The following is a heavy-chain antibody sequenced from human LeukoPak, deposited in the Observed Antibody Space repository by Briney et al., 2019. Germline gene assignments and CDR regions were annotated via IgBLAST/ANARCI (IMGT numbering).Heavy chain of an antibody. CDR2: IYYSGST. CDR1: GGSISSSSYY. D-gene: IGHD3-22*01. J-gene: IGHJ5*02. CDR3: ARLYYYDSSGSNWFDP. V-gene: IGHV4-39*07. Sequence: SETLSLTCTVSGGSISSSSYYWGWIRQPPGKGLEWIGSIYYSGSTYYDPSLKSRVTISVDTSKNQFSLKLSSVTAADTAVYYCARLYYYDSSGSNWFDPWGQGTLVTVSS.